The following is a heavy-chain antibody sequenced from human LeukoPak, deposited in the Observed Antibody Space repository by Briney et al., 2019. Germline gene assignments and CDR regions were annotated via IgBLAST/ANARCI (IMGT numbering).Heavy chain of an antibody. D-gene: IGHD1-26*01. J-gene: IGHJ4*02. CDR3: GRLGGSHFDY. Sequence: PGGSLRLSCAASGFSFSSNGMHWVRQAPGKGLEWVALIWYDGSNKYYADSVKGRFTVSGDNSKNTLYLQMNSLRAEDTAVYYCGRLGGSHFDYWGQGTQVTVSS. CDR2: IWYDGSNK. V-gene: IGHV3-33*01. CDR1: GFSFSSNG.